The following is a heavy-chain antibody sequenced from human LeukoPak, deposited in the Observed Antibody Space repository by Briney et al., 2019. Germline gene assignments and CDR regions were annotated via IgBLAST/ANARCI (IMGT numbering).Heavy chain of an antibody. CDR3: AREGRYDFWSGSPPGWFDP. Sequence: PSETLSLTCTVSGGSISSGGYCWSWIRQHPGKGLEWIGYIYYSGSTYYNPSLKSRVTISVDTSKNQFSLKLSSVTAADTAVYYCAREGRYDFWSGSPPGWFDPWGQGTLVTVSS. CDR2: IYYSGST. V-gene: IGHV4-31*03. CDR1: GGSISSGGYC. J-gene: IGHJ5*02. D-gene: IGHD3-3*01.